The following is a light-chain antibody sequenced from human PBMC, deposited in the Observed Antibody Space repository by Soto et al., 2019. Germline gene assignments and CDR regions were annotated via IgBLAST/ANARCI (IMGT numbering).Light chain of an antibody. V-gene: IGKV3-20*01. Sequence: EIVLTQSTGTLSLSPGKKATLSCRASQSVSSSYLAWYQQNRGQAPRLLIYGASSRAPGIPDRFGGSGSGTDFTITISRLEAVDFAVYYCQQYGCSRWRLCQGTKVDI. CDR2: GAS. CDR3: QQYGCSRWR. J-gene: IGKJ1*01. CDR1: QSVSSSY.